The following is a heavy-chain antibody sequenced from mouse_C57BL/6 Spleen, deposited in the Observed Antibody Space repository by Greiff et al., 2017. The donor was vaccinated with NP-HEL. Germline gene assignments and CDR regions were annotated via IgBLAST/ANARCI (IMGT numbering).Heavy chain of an antibody. CDR3: AKSESPVFYYFDY. Sequence: QVQLQQPGAELVKPGASVKLSCKASGYTFTSYWMHWVKQRPGQGLEWIGMIHPNSGSTNYNEKFKSKATLTVDKSSSTAYMQLSSLTSEDSAVYYCAKSESPVFYYFDYWGQGTTLTVSS. V-gene: IGHV1-64*01. J-gene: IGHJ2*01. CDR1: GYTFTSYW. CDR2: IHPNSGST.